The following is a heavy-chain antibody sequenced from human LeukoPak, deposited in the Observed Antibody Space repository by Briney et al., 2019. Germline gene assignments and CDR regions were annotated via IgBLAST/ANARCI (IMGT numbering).Heavy chain of an antibody. J-gene: IGHJ5*02. V-gene: IGHV1-18*01. CDR3: ARVGRAVAGTWYNWFEP. D-gene: IGHD6-19*01. Sequence: ASVKVSCEASGYTFTSYGISWVRQAPGQGLEWMGWISAYNGNTNYAQKLQGRVTMTTDTSTSTAYVELRSLRSDDTAVYYCARVGRAVAGTWYNWFEPWGQGTLVTVSS. CDR1: GYTFTSYG. CDR2: ISAYNGNT.